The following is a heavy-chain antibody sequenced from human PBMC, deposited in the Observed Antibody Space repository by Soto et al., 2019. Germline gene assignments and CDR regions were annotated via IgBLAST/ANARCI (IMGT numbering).Heavy chain of an antibody. V-gene: IGHV7-4-1*01. CDR1: GYTFTSYA. Sequence: QVQLVQSGSELKKPGASVKVSCKASGYTFTSYAMNWVRQAPGQGLEWMGWINTNTGNPTYAQGFTGRFVFSLDTSVSTAYLQICSLKAEDTAVYYCARGDTIFGVVISTPYYGMDVWGQGTTVTVSS. CDR2: INTNTGNP. D-gene: IGHD3-3*01. CDR3: ARGDTIFGVVISTPYYGMDV. J-gene: IGHJ6*02.